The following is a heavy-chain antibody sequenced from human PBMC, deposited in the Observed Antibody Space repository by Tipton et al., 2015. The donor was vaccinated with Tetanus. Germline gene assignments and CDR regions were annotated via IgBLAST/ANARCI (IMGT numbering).Heavy chain of an antibody. CDR3: ACHRHSNWFDY. D-gene: IGHD6-13*01. V-gene: IGHV3-30*07. CDR2: ILYDGTNN. J-gene: IGHJ4*02. Sequence: SLRLSCAASGFSFSTFAIHWVRQAPGKGLEWVAVILYDGTNNYYADSVKGRFTISRDNSKNTLYLQMTSLRDEDTAVYFCACHRHSNWFDYWGQGTLVTVSS. CDR1: GFSFSTFA.